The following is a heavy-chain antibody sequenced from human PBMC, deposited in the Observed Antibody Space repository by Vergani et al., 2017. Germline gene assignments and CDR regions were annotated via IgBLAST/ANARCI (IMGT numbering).Heavy chain of an antibody. Sequence: QVQLVESGGGVVQPGGSLRLSCAASGFTFSSYGMHWVRQAPGKGLEWVAFIRYDGSNKYYADSVKGRFTISTDNSKNTLYLQMNSLRAEDTAVYYCAKSSNDILTGYYHFDYWGQGTLVTVSS. CDR1: GFTFSSYG. J-gene: IGHJ4*02. CDR2: IRYDGSNK. CDR3: AKSSNDILTGYYHFDY. D-gene: IGHD3-9*01. V-gene: IGHV3-30*02.